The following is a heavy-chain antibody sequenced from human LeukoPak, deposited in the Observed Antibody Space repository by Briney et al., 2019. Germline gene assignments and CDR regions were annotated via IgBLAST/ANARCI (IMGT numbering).Heavy chain of an antibody. V-gene: IGHV4-4*02. CDR1: GGSISSSNW. CDR3: ARGRGIAARRRYFDY. J-gene: IGHJ4*02. Sequence: SETLSLTCAVSGGSISSSNWWSWVRQPPGKGLEWIGEINHSGSTNYNPSLKSRVTISVDTSKNQFSLKLSSVTAADTAVYYCARGRGIAARRRYFDYWGQGTLVTVSS. CDR2: INHSGST. D-gene: IGHD6-6*01.